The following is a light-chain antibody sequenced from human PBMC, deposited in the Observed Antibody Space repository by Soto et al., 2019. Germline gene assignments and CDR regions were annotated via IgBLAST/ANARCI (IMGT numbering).Light chain of an antibody. CDR2: EGS. J-gene: IGLJ2*01. CDR3: CSYGGSSTWV. Sequence: QSVLTQPPSVSGSPGQSITISCTGTSSDVGSYNLVSWYQQHPGKAPKLMMYEGSKRPSGVSNRFSGSKSGNTVSLTISGLQDEDEAYYYCCSYGGSSTWVFGGGTTLTVL. CDR1: SSDVGSYNL. V-gene: IGLV2-23*01.